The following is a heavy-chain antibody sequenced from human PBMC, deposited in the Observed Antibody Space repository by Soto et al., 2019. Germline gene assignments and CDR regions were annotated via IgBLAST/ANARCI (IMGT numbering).Heavy chain of an antibody. CDR2: IVVGSGNT. Sequence: QMQLVQSGPEVKKPGTSEKVSCKASGFTFTSSAVQWVRHARGQRLGWIGWIVVGSGNTNYPQKFQERVTITRDMSTSSAYMELSSLRAEDTAVYYCAAARDDAFDIWGQGTMVTFSS. V-gene: IGHV1-58*01. CDR1: GFTFTSSA. CDR3: AAARDDAFDI. J-gene: IGHJ3*02.